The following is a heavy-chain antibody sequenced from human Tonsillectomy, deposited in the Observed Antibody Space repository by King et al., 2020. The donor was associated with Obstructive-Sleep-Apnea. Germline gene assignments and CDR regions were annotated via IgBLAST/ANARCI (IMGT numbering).Heavy chain of an antibody. V-gene: IGHV3-21*01. CDR2: ISSSSRYI. J-gene: IGHJ4*02. CDR3: ARDNIVATNFDY. D-gene: IGHD5-12*01. CDR1: GFTFSSYS. Sequence: VQLVESGGGLVKPGGSLRLSCAASGFTFSSYSMNWVRQAPGKGLEWVSSISSSSRYIYYADSVKGRFTISRDNAKNSLYLQMNSLRAEDTAVYYCARDNIVATNFDYWGQGTLVTVSS.